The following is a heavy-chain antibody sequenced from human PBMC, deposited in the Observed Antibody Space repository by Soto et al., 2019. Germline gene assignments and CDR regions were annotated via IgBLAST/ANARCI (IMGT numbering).Heavy chain of an antibody. D-gene: IGHD1-26*01. CDR2: IYYSGST. CDR3: VRDGTTTAHAFDL. Sequence: PSETLSLTCTVSGGSISSGGYYWSWIRQHPGKGLEWIGYIYYSGSTYYNPSLKSRVTISVDTSKNQFSLKLSSVTAADTAVYYCVRDGTTTAHAFDLSCPGTILT. V-gene: IGHV4-31*03. CDR1: GGSISSGGYY. J-gene: IGHJ3*01.